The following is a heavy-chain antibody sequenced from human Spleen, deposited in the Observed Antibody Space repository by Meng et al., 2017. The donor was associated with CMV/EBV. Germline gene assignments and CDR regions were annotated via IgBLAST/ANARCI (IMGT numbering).Heavy chain of an antibody. Sequence: ETLSLTCAASGFTFSSYSMNWVRQAPGKGLEWVSSISSSSSYIYYADSVKGRSTISRDNAKNSLYLQMNSLRAEDTAVYYCARTHSSGWSYWFDPWGQGTLVTVSS. V-gene: IGHV3-21*01. CDR3: ARTHSSGWSYWFDP. D-gene: IGHD6-19*01. J-gene: IGHJ5*02. CDR1: GFTFSSYS. CDR2: ISSSSSYI.